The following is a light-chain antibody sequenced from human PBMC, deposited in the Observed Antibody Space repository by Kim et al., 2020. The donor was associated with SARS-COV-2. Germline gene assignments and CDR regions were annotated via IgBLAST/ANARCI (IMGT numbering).Light chain of an antibody. CDR2: GKN. CDR1: SLRSYY. Sequence: VALGQTVRITCQGDSLRSYYATWYQQKPGQAPIVVVYGKNNRPSGITDRFSGASSGNTASLTTTGTQAGDEADYYCNSRDNNDYVLFGGGTQLTVL. J-gene: IGLJ2*01. CDR3: NSRDNNDYVL. V-gene: IGLV3-19*01.